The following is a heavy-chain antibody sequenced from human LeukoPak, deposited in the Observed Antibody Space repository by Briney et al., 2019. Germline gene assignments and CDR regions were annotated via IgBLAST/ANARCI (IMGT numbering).Heavy chain of an antibody. CDR1: GGIFSSYA. D-gene: IGHD3-3*01. CDR2: IIPIFGTA. V-gene: IGHV1-69*05. Sequence: ASVKVSCKASGGIFSSYAISWVRQAPGQGLEWMGRIIPIFGTANFAQKFQGRVTITTDESTSTAYMELSSLRSEDTAVYYCARDQAAYYDFWSGYYWGQGTLVTVSS. J-gene: IGHJ4*02. CDR3: ARDQAAYYDFWSGYY.